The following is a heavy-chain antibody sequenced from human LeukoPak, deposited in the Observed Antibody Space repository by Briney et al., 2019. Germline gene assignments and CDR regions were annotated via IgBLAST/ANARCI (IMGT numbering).Heavy chain of an antibody. J-gene: IGHJ4*02. CDR3: ARGVRGYYDSSGYFPFLDY. D-gene: IGHD3-22*01. CDR2: IYSGGST. CDR1: GFTVSSNY. Sequence: GGSLRLSRAASGFTVSSNYMSWVRQAPGKGLEWVSVIYSGGSTYYADSVKGRFTISRDNSKNTLYLQMNSLRAEDTAVYYCARGVRGYYDSSGYFPFLDYWGQGTLVNFSS. V-gene: IGHV3-53*01.